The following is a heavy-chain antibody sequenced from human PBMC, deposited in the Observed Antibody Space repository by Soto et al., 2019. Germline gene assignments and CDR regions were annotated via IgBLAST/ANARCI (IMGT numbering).Heavy chain of an antibody. CDR2: IYFSGST. CDR1: GVSITNTSYY. J-gene: IGHJ4*02. V-gene: IGHV4-39*01. CDR3: ARHGSY. Sequence: QLQLQESGPGLVKPSETLSLTCTVSGVSITNTSYYWGWIRQPPGKGLEWIGTIYFSGSTFYNPSLKSRLTSSVDTSKNQFSLRLSSVTAADTAVYYFARHGSYCGQGTLVAVSS.